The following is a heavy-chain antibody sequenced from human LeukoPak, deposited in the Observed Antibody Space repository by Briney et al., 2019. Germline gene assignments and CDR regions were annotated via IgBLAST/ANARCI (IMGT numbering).Heavy chain of an antibody. CDR3: ARGGAVADKNYYYYGMDV. CDR1: GGSISSSSYY. J-gene: IGHJ6*02. CDR2: IYYSGST. V-gene: IGHV4-39*07. D-gene: IGHD6-19*01. Sequence: SETLSLTCTVSGGSISSSSYYWGWIRQPPGKGLEWIGSIYYSGSTYYNPSLKSRVTISVDTSKNQFSLKLSSVTAADTAVYYCARGGAVADKNYYYYGMDVWGQGTTVTVSS.